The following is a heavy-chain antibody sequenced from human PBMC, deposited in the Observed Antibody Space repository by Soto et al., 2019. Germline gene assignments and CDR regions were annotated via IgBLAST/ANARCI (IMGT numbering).Heavy chain of an antibody. CDR1: GYTFTSYG. CDR2: ISAYNGNT. V-gene: IGHV1-18*04. J-gene: IGHJ5*02. D-gene: IGHD3-22*01. CDR3: ASVVLRYYYDSSCEGWFDP. Sequence: GASVKVSCKASGYTFTSYGISWVRQAPGQGLEWMGWISAYNGNTNYAQKLQGRVTMTTDTSTSTAYMELRSLRSDDTAVYYCASVVLRYYYDSSCEGWFDPWGQGTLVTVSS.